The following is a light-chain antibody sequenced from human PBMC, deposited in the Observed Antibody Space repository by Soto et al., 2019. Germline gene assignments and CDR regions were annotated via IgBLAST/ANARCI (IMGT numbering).Light chain of an antibody. CDR3: QQSYSMPQT. J-gene: IGKJ1*01. V-gene: IGKV1-39*01. CDR2: AAS. Sequence: DIQMTQSPSSLSASVGDRVTITCRASQTISNYLNWYQHKPGRAPKVLIYAASTLESGVPSRFRGSGSGTDFTLTITSLQPEDFATYHCQQSYSMPQTFGQGTKVDIK. CDR1: QTISNY.